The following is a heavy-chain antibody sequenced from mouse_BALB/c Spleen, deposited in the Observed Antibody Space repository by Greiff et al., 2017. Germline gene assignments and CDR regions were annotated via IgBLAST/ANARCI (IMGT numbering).Heavy chain of an antibody. CDR2: ISSGGSYT. Sequence: EVKLMESGGGLVKPGGSLKLSCAASGFTFSSYAMSWVRQTPEKRLEWVATISSGGSYTYYPDSVKGRFTISRDNAKNTLYLQMSSLRSEDTAMYYCARQNFDYWGQGTSVTVSS. CDR3: ARQNFDY. J-gene: IGHJ4*01. CDR1: GFTFSSYA. V-gene: IGHV5-9-3*01.